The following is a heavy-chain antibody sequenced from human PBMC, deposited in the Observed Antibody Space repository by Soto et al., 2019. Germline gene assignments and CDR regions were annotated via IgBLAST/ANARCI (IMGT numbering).Heavy chain of an antibody. Sequence: SVKVSCKASGGTFSSYAISWVRQAPGQGLEWMGGIIPIFGTANYARKFQGRVTITADESTSTAYMELSSLRSEDTAVYYCARVTYGILTCYYYYYYGMDVWGQGTTVTVSS. D-gene: IGHD3-9*01. CDR1: GGTFSSYA. J-gene: IGHJ6*02. CDR2: IIPIFGTA. CDR3: ARVTYGILTCYYYYYYGMDV. V-gene: IGHV1-69*13.